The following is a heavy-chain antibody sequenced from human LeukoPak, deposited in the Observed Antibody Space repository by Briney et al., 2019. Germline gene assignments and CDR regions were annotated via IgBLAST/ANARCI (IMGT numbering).Heavy chain of an antibody. J-gene: IGHJ4*02. CDR1: GGSISSSSYY. D-gene: IGHD3-3*01. CDR2: IYYSGST. V-gene: IGHV4-39*07. CDR3: ARVLWGGYNYGPYFDY. Sequence: SETLSLTCTVSGGSISSSSYYWGWIRQPPGKGLEWIGSIYYSGSTYYNPSLKSRVTISVDTSKNQFSLKLSSVTAADTAVYYCARVLWGGYNYGPYFDYWGQGTLVTVSS.